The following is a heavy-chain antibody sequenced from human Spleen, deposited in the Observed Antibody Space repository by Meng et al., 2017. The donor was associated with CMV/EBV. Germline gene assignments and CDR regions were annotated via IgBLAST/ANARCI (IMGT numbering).Heavy chain of an antibody. CDR2: IKSKTDGGTT. V-gene: IGHV3-15*01. CDR3: TTLYYDFWSGYYGAHDY. D-gene: IGHD3-3*01. Sequence: GGSLRLSCAASGFIFSDHYMDWVRQAPGKGLDWVGRIKSKTDGGTTDYAAPVKGRFTISRDDSKNTLYLQMNSLKTEDTAVYYCTTLYYDFWSGYYGAHDYWGQGTLVTVSS. CDR1: GFIFSDHY. J-gene: IGHJ4*02.